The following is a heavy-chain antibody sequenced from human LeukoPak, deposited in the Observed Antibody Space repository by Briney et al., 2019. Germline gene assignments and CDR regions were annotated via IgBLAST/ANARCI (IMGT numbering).Heavy chain of an antibody. CDR2: IYTSGST. CDR3: ARVGPPYGSHNWFDP. V-gene: IGHV4-61*02. Sequence: PSETLSLTCTVSGGSISSGSYYWSWIRQPAGKGLEWIGRIYTSGSTNHNPSLKSRVTISVDTSKNQFSLQLNSVTPEDTAVYYCARVGPPYGSHNWFDPWGQGTLVTVSS. J-gene: IGHJ5*02. D-gene: IGHD1-26*01. CDR1: GGSISSGSYY.